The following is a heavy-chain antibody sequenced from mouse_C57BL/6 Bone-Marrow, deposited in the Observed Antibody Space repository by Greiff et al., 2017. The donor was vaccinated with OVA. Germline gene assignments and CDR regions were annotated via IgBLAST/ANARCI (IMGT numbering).Heavy chain of an antibody. CDR1: GYTFTDDC. CDR3: TVYGSSYLDY. D-gene: IGHD1-1*01. J-gene: IGHJ2*01. CDR2: IDPANGDT. Sequence: VQLQQSGAELVRPGASVKLSCTASGYTFTDDCMHWVKQRPEQGLEWIGWIDPANGDTQYTSQFQGKATLTADTSSTTAYLQLSSLTSEDAAVXYCTVYGSSYLDYWGQGTTLTVSS. V-gene: IGHV14-4*01.